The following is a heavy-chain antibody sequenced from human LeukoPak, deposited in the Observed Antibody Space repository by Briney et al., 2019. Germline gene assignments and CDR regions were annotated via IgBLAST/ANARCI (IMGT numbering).Heavy chain of an antibody. V-gene: IGHV4-4*07. D-gene: IGHD2-2*01. J-gene: IGHJ6*02. CDR1: GGSISSYY. CDR2: IYTSGST. Sequence: SETLSLTCTVSGGSISSYYWSWIRQPAGKGLEWIGRIYTSGSTSYNPSLKSRVTMSVDTSKNQFSLKLSSVTAADTAVYYCARGVVPAAQGGYYYYGMDVWGQGTTVTVSS. CDR3: ARGVVPAAQGGYYYYGMDV.